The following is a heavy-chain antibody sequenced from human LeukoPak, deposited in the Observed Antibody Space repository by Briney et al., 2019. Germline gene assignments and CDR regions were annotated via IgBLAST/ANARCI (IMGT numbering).Heavy chain of an antibody. Sequence: PSETLSLTCAVYGGSFSGYYWSWIRQPPGKGLEWIGEINQSGSTNYNPSLKSRVTISVDTSKNQFSLKLSSVTAADTAVYYCARALLTTVTTSWGQGTLVTVSS. CDR3: ARALLTTVTTS. J-gene: IGHJ4*02. V-gene: IGHV4-34*01. D-gene: IGHD4-17*01. CDR2: INQSGST. CDR1: GGSFSGYY.